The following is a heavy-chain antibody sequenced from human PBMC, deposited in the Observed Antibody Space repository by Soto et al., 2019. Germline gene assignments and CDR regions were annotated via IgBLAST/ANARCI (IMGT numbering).Heavy chain of an antibody. CDR2: VYFSGST. D-gene: IGHD3-22*01. Sequence: SETLSLTCTVSGGSITNFHWSWIRQPPGKGLEWIGYVYFSGSTKYNPSFKSRVTMSIDTSKNEFSLRLISVTTADSAAYFCAAYDSEGYFDYWGQGALVTVSS. V-gene: IGHV4-59*01. CDR1: GGSITNFH. CDR3: AAYDSEGYFDY. J-gene: IGHJ4*02.